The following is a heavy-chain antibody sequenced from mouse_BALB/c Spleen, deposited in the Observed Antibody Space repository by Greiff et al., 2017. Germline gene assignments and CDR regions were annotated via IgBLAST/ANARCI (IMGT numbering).Heavy chain of an antibody. V-gene: IGHV1-69*01. J-gene: IGHJ2*01. CDR2: IDTSDSYT. Sequence: QVQLQQPGAELVMPGASVKMSCKASGYTFTDYWMHWVKQRPGQGLEWIGAIDTSDSYTSYNQKFKGKATLTVDESSSTAYMQLSSLTSEDSAVYYCARLKLYYFDYWGQGTTRTVSS. CDR3: ARLKLYYFDY. D-gene: IGHD4-1*01. CDR1: GYTFTDYW.